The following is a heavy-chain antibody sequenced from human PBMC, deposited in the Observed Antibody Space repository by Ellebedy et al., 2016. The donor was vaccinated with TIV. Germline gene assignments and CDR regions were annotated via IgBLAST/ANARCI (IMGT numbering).Heavy chain of an antibody. D-gene: IGHD3-3*01. J-gene: IGHJ4*02. CDR1: GFTYTHYG. CDR2: ISGNNGNK. CDR3: ARDGEPDYDFWSGYLIHFDY. Sequence: ASVKVSCKASGFTYTHYGFNWVRQARGQGLEWMGWISGNNGNKKYAPKFQGRVTMTTDTSTTTAYMELRSLRKDDTAVYYCARDGEPDYDFWSGYLIHFDYWGQGSLVTVSS. V-gene: IGHV1-18*04.